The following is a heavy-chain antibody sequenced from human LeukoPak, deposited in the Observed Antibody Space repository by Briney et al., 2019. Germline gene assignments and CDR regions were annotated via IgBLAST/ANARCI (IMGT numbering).Heavy chain of an antibody. D-gene: IGHD4-17*01. J-gene: IGHJ4*02. CDR2: ISSYNGDT. Sequence: ASVKVSCKASGYTFTNYGITWVRQAPGQGLEWMGWISSYNGDTKYAQKVQGRVTMTTDTSTSTAYMELRSLRSDDTAVYYCAITSYGARGPFDYWGQGTLVTVSS. CDR1: GYTFTNYG. V-gene: IGHV1-18*01. CDR3: AITSYGARGPFDY.